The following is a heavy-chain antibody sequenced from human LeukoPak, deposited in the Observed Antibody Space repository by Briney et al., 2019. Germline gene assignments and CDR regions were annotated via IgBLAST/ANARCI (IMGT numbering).Heavy chain of an antibody. CDR1: GFTFSSYA. J-gene: IGHJ4*02. V-gene: IGHV3-23*01. CDR3: AKLNGGSCYSALDY. Sequence: PGGSLRLSCAASGFTFSSYAMNWVRQAPGKGLEWVSSISGSGGSTYYADSVKGRFTTSRDNSKNTLYLQMNSLGAEDTAVYYCAKLNGGSCYSALDYWGQGILVTVSS. CDR2: ISGSGGST. D-gene: IGHD2-15*01.